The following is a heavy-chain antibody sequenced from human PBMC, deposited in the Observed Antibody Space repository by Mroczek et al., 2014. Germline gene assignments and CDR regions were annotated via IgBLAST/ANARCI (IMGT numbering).Heavy chain of an antibody. D-gene: IGHD3-10*01. CDR3: ARDRGGGSSDY. CDR1: GGSISDTTYH. V-gene: IGHV4-39*02. CDR2: CITWDS. Sequence: QVQLQESGPGLVKPSETLSLTCSVSGGSISDTTYHWGWIRQPPGRGWSGLRVCITWDSNYNPSLKSRVTMSIDRSRNQFSLKLSSVTAADTAVYFCARDRGGGSSDYWGQGTLVIVSS. J-gene: IGHJ4*02.